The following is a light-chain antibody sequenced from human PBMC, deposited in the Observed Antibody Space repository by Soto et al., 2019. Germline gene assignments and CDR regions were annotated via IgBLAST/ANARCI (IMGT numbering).Light chain of an antibody. CDR1: QSVSSY. CDR2: DAS. CDR3: QQRSNWPWT. Sequence: EIVLTQSPATLSLSPGERATLSCRASQSVSSYLAWYQQKPGQAPRLLIYDASNRATGIPARFSGSGSGTDFPLTISSLEPEDFAVYYCQQRSNWPWTFGQGTKVEIQ. V-gene: IGKV3-11*01. J-gene: IGKJ1*01.